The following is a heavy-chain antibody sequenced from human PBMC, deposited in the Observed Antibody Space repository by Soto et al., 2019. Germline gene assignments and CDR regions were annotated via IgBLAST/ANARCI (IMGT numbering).Heavy chain of an antibody. D-gene: IGHD2-21*02. CDR3: GRPGGDFVLPSDY. V-gene: IGHV4-39*01. Sequence: SETLSLTCTVSGASIDSSAYYWAWIRQPPGKGLEWIGSIFYSGTAYYNPSLAGRVTMSVDTSKNQFSLNLNSVTAADTAVYFCGRPGGDFVLPSDYWGQGTLVTFSS. J-gene: IGHJ4*02. CDR1: GASIDSSAYY. CDR2: IFYSGTA.